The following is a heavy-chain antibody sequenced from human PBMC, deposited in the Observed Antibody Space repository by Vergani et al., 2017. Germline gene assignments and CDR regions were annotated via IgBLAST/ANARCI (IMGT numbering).Heavy chain of an antibody. Sequence: EVQLLESGGGLVQPGGSLRLSCAASGFTFSTYTMNWVRQAPGKGLEWVSSISSSSSYIYYADSVKGRFTISRDNAKNTLYLQMNSLRAEDTAVYYCARDLHTGWAGSGSYNYWGQGTLVTVSS. J-gene: IGHJ4*02. CDR2: ISSSSSYI. CDR3: ARDLHTGWAGSGSYNY. CDR1: GFTFSTYT. D-gene: IGHD3-10*01. V-gene: IGHV3-21*01.